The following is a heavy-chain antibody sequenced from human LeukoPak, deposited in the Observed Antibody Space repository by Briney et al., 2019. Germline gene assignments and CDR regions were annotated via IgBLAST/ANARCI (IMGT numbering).Heavy chain of an antibody. CDR3: ARGDDYGDYFYFDY. V-gene: IGHV3-64*01. J-gene: IGHJ4*02. Sequence: GGSLRLSCAASGFTFSSYALHWVRQAPGKGLDYVSAISSNGGSTYYANSVKGRFTISRDNSKNTLYLQMGSLRAEDMAVYYCARGDDYGDYFYFDYWGQGTLVTVSS. CDR1: GFTFSSYA. D-gene: IGHD4-17*01. CDR2: ISSNGGST.